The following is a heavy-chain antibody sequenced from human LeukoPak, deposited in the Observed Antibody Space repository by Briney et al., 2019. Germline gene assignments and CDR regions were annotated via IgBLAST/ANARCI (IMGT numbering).Heavy chain of an antibody. V-gene: IGHV4-59*01. D-gene: IGHD2-2*01. Sequence: SETLSLTCAVSGGSISSYYWSWIRQPPGKGLEWIGYIYYSGSTNYNPSLKSRVTISVDTSKNQFSLKLSSVTAADTAVYYCARALRVVPAAPASYNWFDPWGQGTLVTVSS. J-gene: IGHJ5*02. CDR3: ARALRVVPAAPASYNWFDP. CDR2: IYYSGST. CDR1: GGSISSYY.